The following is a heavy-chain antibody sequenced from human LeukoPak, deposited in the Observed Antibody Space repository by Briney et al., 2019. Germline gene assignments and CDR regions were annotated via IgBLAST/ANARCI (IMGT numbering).Heavy chain of an antibody. V-gene: IGHV4-59*01. Sequence: SETLSLTCTVSGGSISSYSCSWIRQPPGKGLEWIGYIYYSGGTSYNPSLKSRVTITVDTSKNQFSLKLSSVTAADTAVYYCARHRDGYSNQAFDYWGQGTLVTVSS. J-gene: IGHJ4*02. CDR2: IYYSGGT. D-gene: IGHD5-24*01. CDR1: GGSISSYS. CDR3: ARHRDGYSNQAFDY.